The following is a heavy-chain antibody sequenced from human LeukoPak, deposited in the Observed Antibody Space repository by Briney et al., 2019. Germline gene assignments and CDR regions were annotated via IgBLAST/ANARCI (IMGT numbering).Heavy chain of an antibody. J-gene: IGHJ4*02. Sequence: GGSLRLSCAASGFTFSSYAMSWVRQAPGKGLEWVSAISGSGGSTSYADSVKGRFTISRDNSKNTLYLQMSSLRAEDTAVYYCAKAEMASITSYYFDYWGQGTLVTVSS. CDR3: AKAEMASITSYYFDY. CDR1: GFTFSSYA. D-gene: IGHD5-24*01. CDR2: ISGSGGST. V-gene: IGHV3-23*01.